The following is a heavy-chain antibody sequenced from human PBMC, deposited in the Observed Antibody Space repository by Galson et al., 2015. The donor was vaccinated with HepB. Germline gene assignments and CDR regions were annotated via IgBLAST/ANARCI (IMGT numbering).Heavy chain of an antibody. D-gene: IGHD3-3*01. CDR1: GGTFSSYA. Sequence: SCKASGGTFSSYAISWVRQAPGQGLEWMGGIIPIFCTANYAQKFQGRVTITADESTSTAYMELSSLRAEDTAVYYCAREGTIFGVVISAAGWFDPWGQGTLVTVSS. CDR3: AREGTIFGVVISAAGWFDP. J-gene: IGHJ5*02. V-gene: IGHV1-69*01. CDR2: IIPIFCTA.